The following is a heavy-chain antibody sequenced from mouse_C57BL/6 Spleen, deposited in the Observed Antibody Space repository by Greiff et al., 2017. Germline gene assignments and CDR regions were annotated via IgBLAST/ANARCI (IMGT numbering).Heavy chain of an antibody. CDR2: IDPSDSYT. J-gene: IGHJ2*01. Sequence: QVQLQQPGAELVKPGASVKLSCKASGYTFTSYWMQWVKQRPGQGLEWIGEIDPSDSYTNYNQKFKGKATLTVDTSSSTAYMQLSSLTSEHSAVYYCARTDSSGYYYFDYWGQGTTLTVSS. V-gene: IGHV1-50*01. D-gene: IGHD3-2*02. CDR1: GYTFTSYW. CDR3: ARTDSSGYYYFDY.